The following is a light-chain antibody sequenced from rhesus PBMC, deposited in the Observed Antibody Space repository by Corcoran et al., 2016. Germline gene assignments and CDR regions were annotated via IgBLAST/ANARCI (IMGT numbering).Light chain of an antibody. V-gene: IGKV1-21*01. CDR2: KAS. CDR1: QGISSW. J-gene: IGKJ2*01. CDR3: QQYNSAPDR. Sequence: DIQMTQSPSSLSASVGDRVTITCRASQGISSWLAWYQPKPGKAPQLLIYKASSLQSGVPSRFSGSGAGTDFTLTISSMQPEDCAACYCQQYNSAPDRFGQGTKVEIK.